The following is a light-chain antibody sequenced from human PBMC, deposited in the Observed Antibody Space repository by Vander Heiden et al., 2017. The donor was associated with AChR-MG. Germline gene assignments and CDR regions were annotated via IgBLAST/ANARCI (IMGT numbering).Light chain of an antibody. J-gene: IGLJ2*01. V-gene: IGLV3-21*03. Sequence: SYVLTPPPSVSVTPGNTAKITCGGDHIGMKRVRWYQQKPGQAPVLVVYDDADRPSGIPERFSGSNSQNTATLTITRVEAGDEADYYCQVWDSDDYVLFGGGTKLTVL. CDR1: HIGMKR. CDR3: QVWDSDDYVL. CDR2: DDA.